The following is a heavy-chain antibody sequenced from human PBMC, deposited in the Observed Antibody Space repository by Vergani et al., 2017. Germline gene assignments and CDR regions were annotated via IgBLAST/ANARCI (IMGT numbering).Heavy chain of an antibody. V-gene: IGHV1-46*03. J-gene: IGHJ4*02. D-gene: IGHD3-9*01. CDR2: INPSGGHT. CDR1: GYTFSNYY. CDR3: ARGDYGILTGYRY. Sequence: QVQVVQSRAEVKKSGASVKVSCKTSGYTFSNYYMHWVRQAPGQGLEWMGIINPSGGHTNYAQKFQGRVTMTRDTSTSTVYMVLSSLRSEDTAIYYCARGDYGILTGYRYWGQGTLVTVSA.